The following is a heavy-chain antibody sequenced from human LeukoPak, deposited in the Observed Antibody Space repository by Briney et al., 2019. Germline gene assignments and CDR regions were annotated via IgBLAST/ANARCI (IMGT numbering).Heavy chain of an antibody. J-gene: IGHJ5*02. CDR3: PKGASSTWLDP. V-gene: IGHV3-30-3*01. D-gene: IGHD2-2*01. Sequence: GGSLRLSCAASGFTFSSYAMHWVRQAPGKGLEWVAVISYDGSNKYYADSVKGRFTISRDNSKNTLYLQMNSLRAEDTAVYYCPKGASSTWLDPWGQATLLTVSS. CDR2: ISYDGSNK. CDR1: GFTFSSYA.